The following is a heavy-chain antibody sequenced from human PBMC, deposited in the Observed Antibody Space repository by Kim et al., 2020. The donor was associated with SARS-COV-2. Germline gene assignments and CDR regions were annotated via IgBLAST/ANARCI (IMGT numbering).Heavy chain of an antibody. J-gene: IGHJ4*02. D-gene: IGHD3-3*01. Sequence: GGSLRLSCVASGFSFSSYAMNWVRQAPAMRPEWVSTITASGSATYYADSVKGRFTISRDNSKNTLYLQMNSLRAEDTAVYFCANAYRDFWGAPSDWGQGTLVTVSS. CDR1: GFSFSSYA. V-gene: IGHV3-23*01. CDR3: ANAYRDFWGAPSD. CDR2: ITASGSAT.